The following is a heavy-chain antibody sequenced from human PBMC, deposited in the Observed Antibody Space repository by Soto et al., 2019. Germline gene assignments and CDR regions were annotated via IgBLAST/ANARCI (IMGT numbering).Heavy chain of an antibody. CDR1: GFTFSSYA. V-gene: IGHV3-30-3*01. CDR3: ASPGLRWQLVCDGMDV. Sequence: QVQLVGSGGGVVQPGRSLRLSCAASGFTFSSYAMHWVRQAPGKGLEWAAVISYDGSNKYYADSVNGRFTISRDNSKKTLDLQMNSLRAEDTAVYYCASPGLRWQLVCDGMDVWGQGTMVTVSS. CDR2: ISYDGSNK. J-gene: IGHJ6*02. D-gene: IGHD6-6*01.